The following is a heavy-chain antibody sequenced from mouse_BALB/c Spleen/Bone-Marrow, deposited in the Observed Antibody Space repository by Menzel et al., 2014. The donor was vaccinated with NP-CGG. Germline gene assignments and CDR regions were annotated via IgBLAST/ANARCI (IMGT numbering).Heavy chain of an antibody. CDR1: GYTFTDYA. J-gene: IGHJ2*01. V-gene: IGHV1S137*01. Sequence: QVHVKQSGAELVRPGVSVKISCKGSGYTFTDYAVHWVKQSHAKSLEWIGVISTYYGDATYNQKFEGKATMTVDKSSSTAYMELARLTSEDSAIYYCARDLDYWGQGTTLTVSS. CDR3: ARDLDY. CDR2: ISTYYGDA.